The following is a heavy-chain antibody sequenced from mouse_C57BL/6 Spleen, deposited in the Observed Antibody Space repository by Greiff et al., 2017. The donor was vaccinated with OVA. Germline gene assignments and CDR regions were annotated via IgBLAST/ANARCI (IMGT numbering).Heavy chain of an antibody. CDR2: ISDGGSYT. Sequence: EVQRVESGGGLVKPGGSLKLSCAASGFTFSSYAMSWVRQTPVKRLEWVATISDGGSYTSYPDNVKGRFTISRDNAKNNLYLQMSHLKSEDTAMYYCARGEYGNYLYYFDYWGQGTTLTVSS. J-gene: IGHJ2*01. D-gene: IGHD2-1*01. CDR3: ARGEYGNYLYYFDY. CDR1: GFTFSSYA. V-gene: IGHV5-4*01.